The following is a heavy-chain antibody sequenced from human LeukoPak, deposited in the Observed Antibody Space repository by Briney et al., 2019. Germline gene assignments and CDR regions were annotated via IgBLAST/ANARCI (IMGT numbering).Heavy chain of an antibody. CDR1: GGSMSSYY. CDR2: IYYSGST. J-gene: IGHJ4*02. V-gene: IGHV4-59*01. CDR3: ARGSWDMSFDY. Sequence: KPSETLSLTCTVSGGSMSSYYWSWMRQPPGKGLEWIGNIYYSGSTNYNPSLKSRVTISVDTSKKQFSLKVSSVTAADTAVYYCARGSWDMSFDYWGQGILVTVSS. D-gene: IGHD1-26*01.